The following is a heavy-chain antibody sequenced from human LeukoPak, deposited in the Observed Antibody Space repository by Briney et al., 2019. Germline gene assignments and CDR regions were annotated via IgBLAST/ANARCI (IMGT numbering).Heavy chain of an antibody. CDR3: ARHRGALFGPKDV. CDR2: VYYSGYT. Sequence: SETLSLTCTVSGGSISSRSYYWGWIRQPPGKGLEWIGSVYYSGYTYYNPSLKSRVTMSVDTSKNQFSLKLSSVTAADTALYYCARHRGALFGPKDVWGQGTTVTVSS. J-gene: IGHJ6*02. D-gene: IGHD3-3*01. CDR1: GGSISSRSYY. V-gene: IGHV4-39*01.